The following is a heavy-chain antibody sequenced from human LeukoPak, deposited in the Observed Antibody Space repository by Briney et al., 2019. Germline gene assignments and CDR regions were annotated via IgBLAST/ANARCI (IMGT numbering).Heavy chain of an antibody. V-gene: IGHV4-59*01. Sequence: SETLSLTCTVSGGSISSYYWSWIRQPPGKGLEWIGYIYYSGSTNYNPSLKSRVTISVDTSKNQFSLKLSSVTAADTAVYYCARGGYGPAMVYYYYYGMDVWGQGTTVTVSS. CDR2: IYYSGST. CDR1: GGSISSYY. CDR3: ARGGYGPAMVYYYYYGMDV. J-gene: IGHJ6*02. D-gene: IGHD5-18*01.